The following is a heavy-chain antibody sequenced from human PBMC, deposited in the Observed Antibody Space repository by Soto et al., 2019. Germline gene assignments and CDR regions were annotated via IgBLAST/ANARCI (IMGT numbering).Heavy chain of an antibody. J-gene: IGHJ5*02. CDR1: GFTFSSYS. CDR2: ISSGSSII. Sequence: EVQLVESGGGLVQPGGSLRLSCAASGFTFSSYSMNWVRQAPGKGLEWVSYISSGSSIIYYADSVKGRFIISRDNAKNSLFLQMNSLRGEDTAVYYCARDLYYAVAWFDPWGQGTLVTVSS. CDR3: ARDLYYAVAWFDP. V-gene: IGHV3-48*01. D-gene: IGHD2-2*01.